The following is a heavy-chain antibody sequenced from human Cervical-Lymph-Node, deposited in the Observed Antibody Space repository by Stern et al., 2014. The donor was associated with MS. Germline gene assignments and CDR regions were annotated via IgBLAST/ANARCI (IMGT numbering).Heavy chain of an antibody. D-gene: IGHD2/OR15-2a*01. Sequence: QVQLVQSGAEVKKPGASVKVSCKASGYTFSSYVIHWVRQAPGQGLEWMGWISAYNGKTKYAQKVQGRVAMTTDTSTRTVYMELRSLRADDTAVYYCARESGWEWVLPRNQYLDYWGQGTLVTVSS. J-gene: IGHJ4*02. CDR3: ARESGWEWVLPRNQYLDY. CDR2: ISAYNGKT. CDR1: GYTFSSYV. V-gene: IGHV1-18*01.